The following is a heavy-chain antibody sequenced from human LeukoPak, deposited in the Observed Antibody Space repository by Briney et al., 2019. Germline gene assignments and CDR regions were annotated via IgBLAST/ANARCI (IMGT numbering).Heavy chain of an antibody. J-gene: IGHJ4*02. CDR1: GFTFDDYT. V-gene: IGHV3-43*01. Sequence: GGSLRLSCAASGFTFDDYTMHWVRQAPGKGLEWVSLISWDGGSTYYADSVKGRCSISRDNAKNSLYLHMNSLRAEDTAVYYCAKAGPGFGFDYWGQGTLVTVSS. D-gene: IGHD3-10*01. CDR2: ISWDGGST. CDR3: AKAGPGFGFDY.